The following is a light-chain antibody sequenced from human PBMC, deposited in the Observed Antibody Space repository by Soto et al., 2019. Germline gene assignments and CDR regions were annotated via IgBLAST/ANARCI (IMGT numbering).Light chain of an antibody. CDR3: HQYGSSPPFT. V-gene: IGKV3-20*01. Sequence: EIVLTQFPGTLSLSPGERATLSCSASQSVSSNYLAWYQQKPGQAPRLLIYGASSRATGIPDRFSGSGSGTDFTLTISRLEPEDSAVYYCHQYGSSPPFTFGPGTKVEIK. J-gene: IGKJ3*01. CDR2: GAS. CDR1: QSVSSNY.